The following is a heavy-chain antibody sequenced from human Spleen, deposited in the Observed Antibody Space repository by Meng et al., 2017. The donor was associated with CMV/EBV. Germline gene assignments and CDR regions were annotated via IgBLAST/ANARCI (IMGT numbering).Heavy chain of an antibody. CDR3: ARDAGTIAVSGIGDY. J-gene: IGHJ4*02. V-gene: IGHV1-18*01. D-gene: IGHD6-19*01. Sequence: ASVKVSCKASGYTFTSYGISWVRQAPGQGLEWMGWISAYNGNRNYAQKLQGRVTMTTDTSTSTAYMELRGLRSDDTAIYYCARDAGTIAVSGIGDYWGQGTLVTVSS. CDR1: GYTFTSYG. CDR2: ISAYNGNR.